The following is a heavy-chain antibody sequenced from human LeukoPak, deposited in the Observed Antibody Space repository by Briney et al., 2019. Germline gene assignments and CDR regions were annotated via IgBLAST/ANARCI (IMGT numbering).Heavy chain of an antibody. D-gene: IGHD3/OR15-3a*01. Sequence: GGSLRLSCAASGFTFSNYAMSWVRQAPGKGLEWVSSISGSGGNSYYADSVKGRLTISRDNSKNTLHLQMNSLRAEDTAIYYCAKDWTGTKPFDLWGRGTLVTVSA. J-gene: IGHJ2*01. CDR1: GFTFSNYA. CDR3: AKDWTGTKPFDL. V-gene: IGHV3-23*01. CDR2: ISGSGGNS.